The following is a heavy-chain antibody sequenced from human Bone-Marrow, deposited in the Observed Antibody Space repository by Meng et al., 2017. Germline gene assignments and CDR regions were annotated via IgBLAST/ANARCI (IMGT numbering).Heavy chain of an antibody. CDR1: GGSISRIGW. CDR2: IYHGGDT. J-gene: IGHJ4*02. Sequence: VQVGGAGKGPGKPLGALCLACGDSGGSISRIGWWSGARQPPGKGLGWSGEIYHGGDTNYNPSLKSRVTIAIDKSKNQYSLKLSSVTAADKAVYYCASWIYSCGWQWGQGALVTVSS. V-gene: IGHV4-4*02. D-gene: IGHD6-19*01. CDR3: ASWIYSCGWQ.